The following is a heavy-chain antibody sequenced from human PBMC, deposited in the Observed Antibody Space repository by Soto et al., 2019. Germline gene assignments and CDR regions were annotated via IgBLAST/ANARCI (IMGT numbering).Heavy chain of an antibody. CDR3: ARDQRWTLGPFDY. D-gene: IGHD7-27*01. CDR2: ISYDGSNK. J-gene: IGHJ4*02. Sequence: GGSLRLSCAASGFTFSSYAMHWVRQAPGKGLEWVAVISYDGSNKYYADSVKGRFTISRDNSKNTLYLQMNSLRAEDTAVYYCARDQRWTLGPFDYWGQGTLVTVSS. CDR1: GFTFSSYA. V-gene: IGHV3-30*04.